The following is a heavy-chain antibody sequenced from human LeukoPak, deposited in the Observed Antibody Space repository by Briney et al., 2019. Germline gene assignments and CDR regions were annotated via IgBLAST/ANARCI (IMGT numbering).Heavy chain of an antibody. CDR3: ARGYCSGGSCHAIDY. Sequence: SETLSLTCAVYGGSFSGYYWSWIRQPPGKGLEWIGEMNHSGSTNYNPSLKSRVTISVDTSKNQFSLKLSSVTAADTAVYYCARGYCSGGSCHAIDYWGQGTLVTVSS. V-gene: IGHV4-34*01. CDR2: MNHSGST. CDR1: GGSFSGYY. D-gene: IGHD2-15*01. J-gene: IGHJ4*02.